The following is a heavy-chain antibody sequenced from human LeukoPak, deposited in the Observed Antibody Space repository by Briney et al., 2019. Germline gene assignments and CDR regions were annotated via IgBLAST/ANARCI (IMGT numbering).Heavy chain of an antibody. Sequence: ASVKVSCKASGYTFTGYYMHWVRQAPGQGLEWMGWINPNSGGTNYAQKFQGRVTMTRDTSISTAYMELSRLRSDDTAVYYCARDLGATTFIDYWGQGTLVTVSS. D-gene: IGHD1-26*01. CDR1: GYTFTGYY. CDR3: ARDLGATTFIDY. V-gene: IGHV1-2*02. CDR2: INPNSGGT. J-gene: IGHJ4*02.